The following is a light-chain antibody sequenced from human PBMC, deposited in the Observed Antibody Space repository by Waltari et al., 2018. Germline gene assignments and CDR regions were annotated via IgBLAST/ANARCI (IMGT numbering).Light chain of an antibody. CDR2: KTN. V-gene: IGLV8-61*01. CDR1: SCSLPSTSY. J-gene: IGLJ3*02. Sequence: QIVVTQEQSLSVSPGGTVTLTCAFSSCSLPSTSYASWYQQRPGQAPRTLIYKTNSRSSGVPDRFSGSVLGNKAALTITGAQADDESDYYCLLYMGSGIWVFGGGTKLTVL. CDR3: LLYMGSGIWV.